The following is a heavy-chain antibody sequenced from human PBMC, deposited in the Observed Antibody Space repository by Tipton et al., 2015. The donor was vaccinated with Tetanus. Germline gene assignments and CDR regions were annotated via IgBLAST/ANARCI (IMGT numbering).Heavy chain of an antibody. J-gene: IGHJ4*02. V-gene: IGHV4-59*01. CDR1: GASIRSYY. D-gene: IGHD5-12*01. CDR3: ARANNDYPKKGPFDY. Sequence: TLSLTCSVSGASIRSYYWNWIRQPPGKGLEWIGYVHYSGRTNKSPSLKSRLTLSIDKSTNQFSLRLTSVTAADTAVYYCARANNDYPKKGPFDYWGQGARVTVSS. CDR2: VHYSGRT.